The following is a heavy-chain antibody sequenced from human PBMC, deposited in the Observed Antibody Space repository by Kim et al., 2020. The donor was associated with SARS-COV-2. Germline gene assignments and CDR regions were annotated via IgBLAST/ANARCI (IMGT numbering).Heavy chain of an antibody. CDR1: GFTFSSYG. CDR3: AKDFGYSGYEYPDFDY. Sequence: GGSLRLSCAASGFTFSSYGMHWVRQAPGKGLEWVAVISYDGSNKYYADSVKGRFTISRDNSKNTLYLQMNSLRAEDTAVYYCAKDFGYSGYEYPDFDYWGQGTLVTVSS. V-gene: IGHV3-30*18. D-gene: IGHD5-12*01. J-gene: IGHJ4*02. CDR2: ISYDGSNK.